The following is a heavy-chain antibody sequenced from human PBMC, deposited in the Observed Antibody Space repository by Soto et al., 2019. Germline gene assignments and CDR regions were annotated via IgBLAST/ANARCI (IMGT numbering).Heavy chain of an antibody. CDR3: ARGYCSGGSCYEVDYYYYMDV. J-gene: IGHJ6*03. Sequence: QVQLVQSGAEVKKPGSSVKVSCKASGGTFSSYTISWVRQAPGQGLEWMGRIIPILGIANYAQKFQGRVTITEDKSTSTAYMELSSLRSEDTAVYYCARGYCSGGSCYEVDYYYYMDVWGKGTTVTVSS. D-gene: IGHD2-15*01. CDR2: IIPILGIA. V-gene: IGHV1-69*02. CDR1: GGTFSSYT.